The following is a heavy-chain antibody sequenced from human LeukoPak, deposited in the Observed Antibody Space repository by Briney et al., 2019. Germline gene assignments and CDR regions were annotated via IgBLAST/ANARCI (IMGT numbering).Heavy chain of an antibody. V-gene: IGHV3-7*01. Sequence: EAGGSLRLSCAASGFTFSTYWMSWVRQAPGKGLEWVANIKQDGSEKYYVDSVKGRFTISRDNAKNSLYLQMNSLRAGDTAVYYCARGRREIAAAGTGFDYYFDYWGQGTLVTVSS. CDR1: GFTFSTYW. J-gene: IGHJ4*02. D-gene: IGHD6-13*01. CDR3: ARGRREIAAAGTGFDYYFDY. CDR2: IKQDGSEK.